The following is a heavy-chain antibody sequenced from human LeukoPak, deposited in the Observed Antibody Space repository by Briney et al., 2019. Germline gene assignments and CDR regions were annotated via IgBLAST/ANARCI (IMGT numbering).Heavy chain of an antibody. CDR1: GFTFSNYS. J-gene: IGHJ4*02. CDR3: AKPQRPYSSSWYSFDY. Sequence: GGSLRLSCAASGFTFSNYSMNWVRQAPGKGLEWVSYISANKNSTYYADSVKGRFTISRDNSKNTLYLQMNSLRAEDTAVYYCAKPQRPYSSSWYSFDYWGQGTLVTVSS. CDR2: ISANKNST. D-gene: IGHD6-13*01. V-gene: IGHV3-48*01.